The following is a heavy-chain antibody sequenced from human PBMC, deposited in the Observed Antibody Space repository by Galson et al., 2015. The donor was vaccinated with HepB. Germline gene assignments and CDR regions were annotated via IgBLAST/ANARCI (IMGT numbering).Heavy chain of an antibody. CDR2: ISYDGSNK. D-gene: IGHD3-3*01. V-gene: IGHV3-30-3*01. CDR1: GFTFSSYA. CDR3: ARAYDFWSGYFDN. J-gene: IGHJ5*02. Sequence: SLRLSCAASGFTFSSYAMHWVRQAPGKGLEWVAVISYDGSNKYYADSVKGRFTISRDNSKNTLYLQMNSLRAEDTAVYYCARAYDFWSGYFDNWGQGTLVTVSS.